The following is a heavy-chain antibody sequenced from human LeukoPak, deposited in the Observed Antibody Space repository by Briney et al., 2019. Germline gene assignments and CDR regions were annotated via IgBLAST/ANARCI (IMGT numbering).Heavy chain of an antibody. Sequence: GGSLRLSCAASGFTFSSYDMHWVRQATGKGLEWVSAIGTAGDTYYPGSVKGRFTISRENAKNSLYLQMNSLRAGDTAVYYCARYGDSADFDYWGQGTLVTVSS. CDR2: IGTAGDT. J-gene: IGHJ4*02. V-gene: IGHV3-13*01. CDR3: ARYGDSADFDY. D-gene: IGHD4-17*01. CDR1: GFTFSSYD.